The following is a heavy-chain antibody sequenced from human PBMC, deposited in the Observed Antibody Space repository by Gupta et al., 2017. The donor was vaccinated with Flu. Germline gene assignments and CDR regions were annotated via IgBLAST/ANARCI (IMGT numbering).Heavy chain of an antibody. Sequence: WVRQAPGKGLEWVGHIKSKTDIGTTDYAAPVKGRFTISRDDSKNTVYLQMDSLKIEDTAVYSCITGLCDATRCHWDDAFNVWGQGTTVTVSS. V-gene: IGHV3-15*01. CDR3: ITGLCDATRCHWDDAFNV. D-gene: IGHD2-2*01. J-gene: IGHJ3*01. CDR2: IKSKTDIGTT.